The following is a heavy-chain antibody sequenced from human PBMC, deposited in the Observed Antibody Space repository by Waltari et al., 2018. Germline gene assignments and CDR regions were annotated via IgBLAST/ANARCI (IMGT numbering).Heavy chain of an antibody. J-gene: IGHJ1*01. Sequence: EVYLEHSGGGLVQPGGSLKLSCAAAGATIDSNYMNWTRQAPGKGLQWISVIVADGTTHCADSVRGRFAISRDTSENTLYLQLSGLRPDDSGFYYCARAGHPNSWGQGALVTVSS. CDR1: GATIDSNY. V-gene: IGHV3-66*02. D-gene: IGHD1-1*01. CDR3: ARAGHPNS. CDR2: IVADGTT.